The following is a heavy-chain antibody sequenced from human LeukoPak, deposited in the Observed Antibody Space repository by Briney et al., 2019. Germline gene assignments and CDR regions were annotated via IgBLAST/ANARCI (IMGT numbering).Heavy chain of an antibody. D-gene: IGHD6-19*01. V-gene: IGHV4-34*01. Sequence: SETLSLTCAVYGGSFSGYYWIWIRQPPGKGLEWIGEINHSGSTNYNPSLKSRVTISVDTSKNQFSLKLSSVTAADTAVYYCARFKAVAGTPLKYYFDYWGQGTLVTVSS. CDR1: GGSFSGYY. J-gene: IGHJ4*02. CDR3: ARFKAVAGTPLKYYFDY. CDR2: INHSGST.